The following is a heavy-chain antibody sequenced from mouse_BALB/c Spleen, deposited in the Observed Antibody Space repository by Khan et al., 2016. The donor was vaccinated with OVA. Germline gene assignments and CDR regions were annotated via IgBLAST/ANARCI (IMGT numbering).Heavy chain of an antibody. CDR2: INTYTGES. V-gene: IGHV9-3-1*01. CDR1: GYTFTNYV. J-gene: IGHJ2*01. Sequence: QIQLVQSGPELKKPGETVKISCKASGYTFTNYVMNWVKQSPGKGLKWMGWINTYTGESTYADDFKGRFAFSLDTSASTAYLQLNSLNNEDTATYFGGRFHGGYWGQGTTLTVSS. CDR3: GRFHGGY. D-gene: IGHD2-14*01.